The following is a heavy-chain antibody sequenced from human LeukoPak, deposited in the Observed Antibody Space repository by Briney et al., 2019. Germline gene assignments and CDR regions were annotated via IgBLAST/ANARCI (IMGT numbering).Heavy chain of an antibody. J-gene: IGHJ2*01. CDR2: ISASGGRT. Sequence: PGGSLRLSCAASGFIFSSYGMSWVRQAPGKGLEWVSAISASGGRTNYADSVKGRFTISRDNSKNTLYLQMNSLRAEDTAVYYCAKVAPLGDGDYWYSDLWGRGTLVTVSS. V-gene: IGHV3-23*01. D-gene: IGHD4-17*01. CDR1: GFIFSSYG. CDR3: AKVAPLGDGDYWYSDL.